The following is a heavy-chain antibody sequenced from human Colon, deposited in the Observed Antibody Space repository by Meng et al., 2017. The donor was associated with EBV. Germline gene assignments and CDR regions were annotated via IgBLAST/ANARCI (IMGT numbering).Heavy chain of an antibody. J-gene: IGHJ5*02. Sequence: EGQLLGSGGGLAQPGRALRLSCAASGFTFSSYARSWVRQAPGKGLEWVSSISGSGGSTYHSDSVKGRFTISRDNSKNTLYLQMNSLRAEDTAVYYCAPRKDYGAPWGQGTLVTVSS. CDR2: ISGSGGST. D-gene: IGHD4-17*01. CDR1: GFTFSSYA. CDR3: APRKDYGAP. V-gene: IGHV3-23*01.